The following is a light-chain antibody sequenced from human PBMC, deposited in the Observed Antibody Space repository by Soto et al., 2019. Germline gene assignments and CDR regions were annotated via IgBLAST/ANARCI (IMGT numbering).Light chain of an antibody. CDR1: TSDVGSYSL. Sequence: QSALTQPASVSGSPGQSITMSCTGTTSDVGSYSLLSWYQQHPGKALKLMIYEDSKRPSGVSNRFSGSKSGNTASLTISGLQAEDEADYYCYSYAGSSIYVFGTGTKLTVL. V-gene: IGLV2-23*01. CDR2: EDS. J-gene: IGLJ1*01. CDR3: YSYAGSSIYV.